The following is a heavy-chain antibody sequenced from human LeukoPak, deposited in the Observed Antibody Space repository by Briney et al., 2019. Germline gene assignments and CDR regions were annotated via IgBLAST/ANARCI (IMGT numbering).Heavy chain of an antibody. CDR2: IKSKTDGGTT. CDR1: GFTFSNAW. D-gene: IGHD6-19*01. J-gene: IGHJ4*02. CDR3: TTDVSSPGIAVAGQKDY. V-gene: IGHV3-15*01. Sequence: GGSLRLSCAASGFTFSNAWMSWVRQTPGKGLEWVGRIKSKTDGGTTDYAAPVKGRFTISRDDSKNTLYLQMNSLKTEDTAVYYCTTDVSSPGIAVAGQKDYWGQGTLVTVSS.